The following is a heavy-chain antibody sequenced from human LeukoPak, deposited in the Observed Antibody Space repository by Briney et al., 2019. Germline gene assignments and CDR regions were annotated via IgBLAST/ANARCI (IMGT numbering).Heavy chain of an antibody. CDR3: AQGRAVFDI. J-gene: IGHJ3*02. CDR2: IYYSGST. CDR1: GGSISSYY. V-gene: IGHV4-59*01. Sequence: TSQTLSLTRTVSGGSISSYYWSWIRQPPGKGLEWIGYIYYSGSTNYKPSLKSRATISVDTSKNQFSLKLSSVTAADTAVYYCAQGRAVFDIWGQGTMVTVSS.